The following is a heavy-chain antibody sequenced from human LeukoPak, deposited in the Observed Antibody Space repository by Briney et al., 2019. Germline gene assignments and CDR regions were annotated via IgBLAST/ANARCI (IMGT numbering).Heavy chain of an antibody. CDR2: IYYSGST. Sequence: SETLSLTCNVSGGSISSTSHYWGWIRQPPGKGLEWIGSIYYSGSTHNIPSLKSRVTISVDTSKNQFSLKVSSVTAADTAVYYCARLVGGSSWFGPWGQGTLVTVSS. D-gene: IGHD6-13*01. J-gene: IGHJ5*02. V-gene: IGHV4-39*01. CDR3: ARLVGGSSWFGP. CDR1: GGSISSTSHY.